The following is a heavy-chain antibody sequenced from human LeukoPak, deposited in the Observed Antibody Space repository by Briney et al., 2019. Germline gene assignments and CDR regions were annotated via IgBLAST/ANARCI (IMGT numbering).Heavy chain of an antibody. CDR1: GDRVTSNSAA. Sequence: SQALSLTCAISGDRVTSNSAALNWIRQSPSRGLEWLARIYYRCKWYNDYAVAEKSRITINQDTSKNQFSLQLNSVTPDDTAVYYGGRGHNWGESGFDYWGQGTLVTVSS. J-gene: IGHJ4*02. CDR2: IYYRCKWYN. CDR3: GRGHNWGESGFDY. D-gene: IGHD1-1*01. V-gene: IGHV6-1*01.